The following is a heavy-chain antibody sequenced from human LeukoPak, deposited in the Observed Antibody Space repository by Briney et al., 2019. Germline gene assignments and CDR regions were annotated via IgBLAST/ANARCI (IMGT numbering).Heavy chain of an antibody. CDR3: ARATHYYESSGYDY. CDR1: TFTFSVYG. D-gene: IGHD3-22*01. Sequence: GGSLRLSCAASTFTFSVYGMSWVRQAPGKGLEWVSGINWNGGSTGYADSVKGRFTISRDNAKNSLYLQMNSLRAEDTALYYCARATHYYESSGYDYWGQGTLVTVSS. CDR2: INWNGGST. V-gene: IGHV3-20*04. J-gene: IGHJ4*02.